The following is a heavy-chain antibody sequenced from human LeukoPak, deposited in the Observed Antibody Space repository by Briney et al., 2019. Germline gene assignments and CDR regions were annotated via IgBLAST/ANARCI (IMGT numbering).Heavy chain of an antibody. D-gene: IGHD2-2*01. Sequence: EXXSLTCGVSSYSISSGYYWGWIRQPPGKGLQWIGTIYHTGSTYYKPSLKSRVTISVDTSKNQFSLKLSSVTAADTAVYYCARQLFTTSRHFDSWGQGTLVTVSS. V-gene: IGHV4-38-2*01. J-gene: IGHJ4*02. CDR1: SYSISSGYY. CDR3: ARQLFTTSRHFDS. CDR2: IYHTGST.